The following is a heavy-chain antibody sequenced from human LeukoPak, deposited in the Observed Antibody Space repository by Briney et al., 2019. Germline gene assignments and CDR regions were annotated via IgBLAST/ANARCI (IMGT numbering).Heavy chain of an antibody. CDR1: GFTFSSYA. J-gene: IGHJ4*02. V-gene: IGHV3-23*01. Sequence: GGSLRLSCAASGFTFSSYAMSWVRQAPGKGLEWVSAISGSGGSTYYADSVKGRFTISRDNSKNTLYLQMNSLRAEDTAVYYCAKDQLLAITMVREDPLFDYWGQGTLVTVSS. CDR2: ISGSGGST. D-gene: IGHD3-10*01. CDR3: AKDQLLAITMVREDPLFDY.